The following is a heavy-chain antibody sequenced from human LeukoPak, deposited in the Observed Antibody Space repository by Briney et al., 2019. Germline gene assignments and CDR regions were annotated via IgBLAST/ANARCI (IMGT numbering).Heavy chain of an antibody. J-gene: IGHJ3*02. V-gene: IGHV4-59*01. CDR3: ARGRRAGGRHDAFDI. Sequence: ASETRSLTCTVPVGPISTYFGSWIRQPQGKGLEWIGYIDYRGSTDNNPSLKSRVTISLDTSKTQFSLRLSSVAAADTAVYFCARGRRAGGRHDAFDIWGQGTMVTVSS. D-gene: IGHD1-26*01. CDR1: VGPISTYF. CDR2: IDYRGST.